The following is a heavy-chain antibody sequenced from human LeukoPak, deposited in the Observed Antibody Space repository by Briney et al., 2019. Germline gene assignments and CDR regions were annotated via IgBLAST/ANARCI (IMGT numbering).Heavy chain of an antibody. CDR1: GYTFTGYY. V-gene: IGHV1-2*06. D-gene: IGHD3-22*01. Sequence: ASVKVSCKASGYTFTGYYMHWVRQPPGQGLRWVGRINPKSGGTNYAQQFQGRATMPRDTSISTAYMELSRLRSDDTAVYYCARVPLDSSGYYGAYYYYGMDVWGQGTTVTVSS. CDR2: INPKSGGT. J-gene: IGHJ6*02. CDR3: ARVPLDSSGYYGAYYYYGMDV.